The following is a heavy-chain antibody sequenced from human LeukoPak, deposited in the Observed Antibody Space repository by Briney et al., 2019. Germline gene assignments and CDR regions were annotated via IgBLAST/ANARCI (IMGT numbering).Heavy chain of an antibody. CDR2: INQDGSEK. D-gene: IGHD5-24*01. CDR3: ARALDGYSLDY. V-gene: IGHV3-7*01. Sequence: GGSLRLSCAVSGFTFSSYWMSWVRQAPGKGLEWVANINQDGSEKYYVDSVKGRFTISRDNAKNSLYLQMNSLTVEDTAVYYCARALDGYSLDYWGQGTLVTVSS. J-gene: IGHJ4*02. CDR1: GFTFSSYW.